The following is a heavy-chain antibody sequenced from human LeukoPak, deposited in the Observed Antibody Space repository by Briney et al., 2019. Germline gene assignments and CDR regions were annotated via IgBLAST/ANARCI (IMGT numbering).Heavy chain of an antibody. V-gene: IGHV4-4*02. J-gene: IGHJ1*01. CDR1: GGSISSSNW. CDR2: IYHSGST. Sequence: SGTLSLTCAVSGGSISSSNWWSWVRQPPGKGLEWIGEIYHSGSTNYNPSLKSRVTISVDKSKNHFSLKLNSVTAADTAVYYCARGSWDNSGWYGGFFQHWGQGTLVTVSS. D-gene: IGHD6-13*01. CDR3: ARGSWDNSGWYGGFFQH.